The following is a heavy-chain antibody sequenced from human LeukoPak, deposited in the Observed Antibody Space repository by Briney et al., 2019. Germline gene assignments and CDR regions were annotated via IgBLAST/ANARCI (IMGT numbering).Heavy chain of an antibody. CDR3: ARDPLGDTAMAYDY. D-gene: IGHD5-18*01. Sequence: HPGGSLRLSCAASGFTFSSYAMHWVRQAPGKGLEWVAVISYDGSNKYYADSVKGRFTISRDNSKNTLYLQMNSLRAEDTAVYYCARDPLGDTAMAYDYWGQGTLVTVSS. V-gene: IGHV3-30-3*01. CDR1: GFTFSSYA. J-gene: IGHJ4*02. CDR2: ISYDGSNK.